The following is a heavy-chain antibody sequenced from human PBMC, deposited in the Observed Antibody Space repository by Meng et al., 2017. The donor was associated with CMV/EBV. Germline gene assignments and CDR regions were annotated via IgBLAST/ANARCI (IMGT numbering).Heavy chain of an antibody. J-gene: IGHJ4*02. V-gene: IGHV4-34*01. CDR2: INHRGST. CDR3: ARGSTSVTMIVVVFTAASLAYDS. D-gene: IGHD3-22*01. CDR1: GGSFSGYD. Sequence: SQTRSLTCAVYGGSFSGYDWTWIRQSPGKGLEWIGEINHRGSTNYNPSLKSRLTISLDTSKNQFSLKLKSVTAADTAVYYCARGSTSVTMIVVVFTAASLAYDSWGQGTLVTVSS.